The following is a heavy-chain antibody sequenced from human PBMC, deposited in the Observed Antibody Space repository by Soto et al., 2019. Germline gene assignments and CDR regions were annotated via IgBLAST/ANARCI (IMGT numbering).Heavy chain of an antibody. Sequence: EVQLLESGGGLVQPGGSLRLSCAASGFTFSSYVMNWVRQAPGKGLEWVSGISGSGGNTYYADSVKGRFTISRDNSKKTLSLQMNSLRAEDTALYYCAKIVGAGYVPYWGQGTLVTVSS. CDR1: GFTFSSYV. CDR3: AKIVGAGYVPY. J-gene: IGHJ4*02. V-gene: IGHV3-23*01. D-gene: IGHD5-12*01. CDR2: ISGSGGNT.